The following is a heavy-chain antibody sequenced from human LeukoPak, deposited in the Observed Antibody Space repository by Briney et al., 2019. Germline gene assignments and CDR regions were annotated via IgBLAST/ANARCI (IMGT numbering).Heavy chain of an antibody. CDR2: SRNKTYSHTT. Sequence: GGSLRLSCAASGFILSDYYMDWVRKAPGKGLEWVGRSRNKTYSHTTEYAASVKGRFTISRDDSKNSQYLQMNSLKSEDTAVYYCARIGGNYLNYWGQGTLVTVAS. CDR3: ARIGGNYLNY. CDR1: GFILSDYY. J-gene: IGHJ4*02. D-gene: IGHD1-26*01. V-gene: IGHV3-72*01.